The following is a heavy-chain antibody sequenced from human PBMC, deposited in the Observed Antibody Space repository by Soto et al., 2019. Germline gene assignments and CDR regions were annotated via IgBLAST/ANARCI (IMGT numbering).Heavy chain of an antibody. CDR3: AIMYYYGSAPTY. CDR1: GYTFTSYG. J-gene: IGHJ4*02. D-gene: IGHD3-10*01. CDR2: ISAYNGNT. V-gene: IGHV1-18*01. Sequence: QVQLVQSGPEVKKPGASVKVSCKASGYTFTSYGISWVRQAPGQGLEWMGWISAYNGNTNYAQKLQCRVTMTTDTSSTTAYMSLSTLISYATPVYYCAIMYYYGSAPTYLGQVTLVTVSS.